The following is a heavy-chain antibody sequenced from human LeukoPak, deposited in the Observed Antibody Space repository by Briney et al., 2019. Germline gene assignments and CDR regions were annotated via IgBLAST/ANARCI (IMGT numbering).Heavy chain of an antibody. V-gene: IGHV1-18*01. CDR1: GYTFESYG. Sequence: ASVKVSCKASGYTFESYGISWVRQAPGQGLEWMGWVSVYNGNTNYAQKLQGRVTMTTDTSTSTAYMELRSLRSDDTAVYYCARDLHHCSGGSCYLNWFDPWGQGTLVTVSS. CDR2: VSVYNGNT. D-gene: IGHD2-15*01. J-gene: IGHJ5*02. CDR3: ARDLHHCSGGSCYLNWFDP.